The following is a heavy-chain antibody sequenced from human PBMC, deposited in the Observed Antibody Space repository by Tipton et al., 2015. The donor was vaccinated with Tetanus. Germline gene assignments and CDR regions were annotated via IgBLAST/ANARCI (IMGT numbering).Heavy chain of an antibody. CDR1: GGSFSGYY. Sequence: TLSLTCAVYGGSFSGYYWSWIRQPPGKGLEWIGEINHSGSTNYNPSLKSRVTISVDTSKNQFSLKLSSVTAADTAVYYCARDAASRVFGWDHYFDYWGQGTLVTVSS. J-gene: IGHJ4*02. V-gene: IGHV4-34*01. D-gene: IGHD1-26*01. CDR2: INHSGST. CDR3: ARDAASRVFGWDHYFDY.